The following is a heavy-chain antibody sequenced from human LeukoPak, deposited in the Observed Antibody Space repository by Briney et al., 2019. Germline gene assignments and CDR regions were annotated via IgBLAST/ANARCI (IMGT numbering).Heavy chain of an antibody. D-gene: IGHD3-10*01. Sequence: PSETLSLTCTVSGGSISSSSYYWGWIRQPPGKGLEWIGTIFYSGSTYYNPSLKNRVTISVDTSKNQFSLKLSSVTAADTAVYYCARGPLWFGESNYYYYYMDVWGKGTTVTISS. CDR2: IFYSGST. V-gene: IGHV4-39*01. J-gene: IGHJ6*03. CDR1: GGSISSSSYY. CDR3: ARGPLWFGESNYYYYYMDV.